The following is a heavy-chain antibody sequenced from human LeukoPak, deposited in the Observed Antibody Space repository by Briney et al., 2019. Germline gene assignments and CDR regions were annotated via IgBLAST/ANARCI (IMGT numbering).Heavy chain of an antibody. J-gene: IGHJ6*02. CDR3: GKRSYYDSSGPYYYYYSMDV. Sequence: GGSLGLSCAASGFTFSNYWMSWVRQAPGKGLEWVANIQQDGSEKYYVDSVKGRFTISRDNSKNTLYLQMNSLRAEDTAVYYCGKRSYYDSSGPYYYYYSMDVWGRGTTVTVSS. CDR2: IQQDGSEK. CDR1: GFTFSNYW. D-gene: IGHD3-22*01. V-gene: IGHV3-7*01.